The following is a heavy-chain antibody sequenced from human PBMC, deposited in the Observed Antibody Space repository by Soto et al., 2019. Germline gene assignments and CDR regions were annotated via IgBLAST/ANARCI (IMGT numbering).Heavy chain of an antibody. Sequence: QVQLQESGPGLVKPSQTLSLTCTVSGGSISSGGYYWSWIRQHPGKGLEWIGYIYYSGSTYYNPSLRSRGTRAGETSKNQCSLKLSSVTAADTAVYCCARAPRYGDRASNDFDYWGQGTLVTVSS. J-gene: IGHJ4*02. CDR1: GGSISSGGYY. CDR3: ARAPRYGDRASNDFDY. CDR2: IYYSGST. D-gene: IGHD4-17*01. V-gene: IGHV4-31*03.